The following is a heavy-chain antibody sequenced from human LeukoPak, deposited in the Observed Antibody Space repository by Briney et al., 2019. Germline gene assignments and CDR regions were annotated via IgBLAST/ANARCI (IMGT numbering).Heavy chain of an antibody. CDR1: GYTFTSDG. D-gene: IGHD3-22*01. Sequence: ASVKVSCEASGYTFTSDGISWVRQAPGQGLEWMGWFSAYNGNTNYAQKLQGRGTMTTDTTTSTAHMELRSVRAHGTPLDFRARERERYYDSSGCANFDYWGQGTLVTVSS. CDR2: FSAYNGNT. V-gene: IGHV1-18*01. CDR3: ARERERYYDSSGCANFDY. J-gene: IGHJ4*02.